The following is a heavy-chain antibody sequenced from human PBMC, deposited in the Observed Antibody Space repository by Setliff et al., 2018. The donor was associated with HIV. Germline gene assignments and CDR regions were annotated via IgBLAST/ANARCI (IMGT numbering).Heavy chain of an antibody. CDR2: IYYSGSA. Sequence: SETLSLTCTVSGGSISSGGYYWSWIRQHPGKGLEWIGYIYYSGSATYNPSLKSQASISVDTSRNEFSLKLSSVTAADTAVHFCARGGAFCGRDSCYYLDYWGQGNPVTVSS. D-gene: IGHD2-21*02. CDR1: GGSISSGGYY. CDR3: ARGGAFCGRDSCYYLDY. V-gene: IGHV4-31*01. J-gene: IGHJ4*02.